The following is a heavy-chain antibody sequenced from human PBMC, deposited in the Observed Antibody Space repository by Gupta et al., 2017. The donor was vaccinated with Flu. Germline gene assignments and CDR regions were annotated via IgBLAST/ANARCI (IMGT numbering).Heavy chain of an antibody. D-gene: IGHD6-6*01. V-gene: IGHV3-21*01. Sequence: EVQLVESGGGLVKPGGSLRLSCAASGFPFSSFNLNWVRQAPGKGLEWVSFISSDSEYIYYADAVKGRFTISRDNAKNSLYLQMNSLRAEDTALYYCARLGYGSPSEPGPFDYWGHGTLVTVSS. CDR3: ARLGYGSPSEPGPFDY. CDR2: ISSDSEYI. J-gene: IGHJ4*01. CDR1: GFPFSSFN.